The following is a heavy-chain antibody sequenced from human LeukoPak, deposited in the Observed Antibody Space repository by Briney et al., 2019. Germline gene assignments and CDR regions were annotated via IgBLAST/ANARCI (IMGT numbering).Heavy chain of an antibody. V-gene: IGHV3-30*03. Sequence: GGSLRLSCAASGFTFSIYGMHWVRQAPGKGPEWVAVISYDGSNKYYADSVKGRFTISRDNSKNTLYLQMNSLRAEDTAVYYCARDISLNWFDPWGQGTLVTVSS. CDR3: ARDISLNWFDP. J-gene: IGHJ5*02. CDR2: ISYDGSNK. CDR1: GFTFSIYG.